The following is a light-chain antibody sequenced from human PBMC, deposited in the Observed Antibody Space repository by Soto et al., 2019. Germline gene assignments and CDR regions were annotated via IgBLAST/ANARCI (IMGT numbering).Light chain of an antibody. CDR2: GNT. CDR1: SSNIGAGSD. V-gene: IGLV1-40*01. Sequence: QSVLTQPPSISGAPGQRVTISCTGSSSNIGAGSDVHWYHQLPGTAPKLLIYGNTNRPSGVPDRFSGSKSGTSASLAIAGLQTEDEGDYYCQTYDSSLSGTYVFGNGTKVTVL. CDR3: QTYDSSLSGTYV. J-gene: IGLJ1*01.